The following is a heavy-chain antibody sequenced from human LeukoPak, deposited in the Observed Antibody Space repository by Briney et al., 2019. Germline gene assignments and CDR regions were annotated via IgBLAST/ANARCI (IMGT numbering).Heavy chain of an antibody. CDR2: IWYDGSNK. Sequence: PGGSLRLSCAASGFTFSSYGMHWDRQAPGKGLEWVAVIWYDGSNKYYADSVKGRFTISRDNSKNTLYLQMNSLGAEDTAVYYCAKDVINRYYYMDVWGKGTTVTVSS. J-gene: IGHJ6*03. CDR1: GFTFSSYG. D-gene: IGHD2-21*01. CDR3: AKDVINRYYYMDV. V-gene: IGHV3-33*06.